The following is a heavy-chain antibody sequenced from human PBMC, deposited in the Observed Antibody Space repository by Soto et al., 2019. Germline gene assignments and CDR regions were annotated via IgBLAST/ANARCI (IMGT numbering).Heavy chain of an antibody. D-gene: IGHD2-15*01. CDR1: GGTFSSYT. CDR2: IIPILGIA. J-gene: IGHJ4*02. CDR3: AGGPSKMTDCSGGSCSHY. V-gene: IGHV1-69*02. Sequence: ASVKVSCKASGGTFSSYTTSWVRQAPGQGLEWMGRIIPILGIANYAQKFQGRVTITADKSTSTAYMELSSLRSEDTAVYYCAGGPSKMTDCSGGSCSHYWGQGTLVTVSS.